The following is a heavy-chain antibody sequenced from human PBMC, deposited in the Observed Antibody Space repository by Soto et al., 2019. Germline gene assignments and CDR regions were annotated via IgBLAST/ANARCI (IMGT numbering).Heavy chain of an antibody. J-gene: IGHJ6*02. Sequence: SGPTLVNPTETLTLTCTVSGFSLTTGKMGVSWIRQPPGKALEWLAHVFSDNERSYSTSLQGRLTISKDTSGSQVVLSMTNVDPVDTATYYCARMNVDSYQFYYAMDVWGQGTTVTVSS. CDR3: ARMNVDSYQFYYAMDV. CDR1: GFSLTTGKMG. CDR2: VFSDNER. D-gene: IGHD4-17*01. V-gene: IGHV2-26*01.